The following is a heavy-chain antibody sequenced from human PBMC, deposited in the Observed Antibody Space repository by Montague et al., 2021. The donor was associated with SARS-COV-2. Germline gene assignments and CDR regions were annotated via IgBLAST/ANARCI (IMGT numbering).Heavy chain of an antibody. D-gene: IGHD6-13*01. CDR3: ARDGDSSSWYWFDP. CDR2: IHYSGST. Sequence: SETLSLTCTVSGGSISSYFWSWIRQPPGKGLEWIGYIHYSGSTNYNPSLKSRVTISVDTSKNQFSLKLRSVNAADTAVYYCARDGDSSSWYWFDPWGQGTLVTVSS. CDR1: GGSISSYF. J-gene: IGHJ5*02. V-gene: IGHV4-59*13.